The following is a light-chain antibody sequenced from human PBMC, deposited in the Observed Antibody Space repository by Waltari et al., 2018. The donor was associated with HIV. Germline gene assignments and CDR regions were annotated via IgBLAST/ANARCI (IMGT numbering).Light chain of an antibody. Sequence: QSVLTQPPSASGTPGQRVTISCSGSSSNIGGNTVNWYQHLPGTAPKRLIYSNHQRPSGVPDRCSGSKSGTSASLAISGLQSEDEADYYCASRDDSLNGPVFGRGTKLTVL. V-gene: IGLV1-44*01. CDR2: SNH. J-gene: IGLJ2*01. CDR3: ASRDDSLNGPV. CDR1: SSNIGGNT.